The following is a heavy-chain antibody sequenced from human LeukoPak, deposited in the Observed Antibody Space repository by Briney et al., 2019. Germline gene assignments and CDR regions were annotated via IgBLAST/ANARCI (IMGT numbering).Heavy chain of an antibody. J-gene: IGHJ6*02. D-gene: IGHD2-8*01. V-gene: IGHV4-39*01. CDR1: GGSISSSRYY. CDR2: MYQSGST. CDR3: ARHAAPGVLYYGMDV. Sequence: ASETLSLTCTVSGGSISSSRYYWGWIRQPPGKGLEWIGSMYQSGSTYYSPSLKSRVTISVDTSKNQFSLKLSSVTAADMALYYCARHAAPGVLYYGMDVWGQGTTVTVSS.